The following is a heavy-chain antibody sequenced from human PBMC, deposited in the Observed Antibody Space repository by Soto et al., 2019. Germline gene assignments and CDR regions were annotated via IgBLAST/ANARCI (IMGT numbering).Heavy chain of an antibody. CDR3: ATDQDTLIIGAFDV. J-gene: IGHJ3*01. CDR2: FDPEDDEM. V-gene: IGHV1-24*01. CDR1: GYTLTELS. Sequence: QVQLVQSGAEVKKPGASVKVSCKVFGYTLTELSMHWVRQAPGKGLEWMGGFDPEDDEMVYAQKFQGRVTMIEDTSTETAYMELSGLTSEDTAVYYCATDQDTLIIGAFDVWGQGTMVSVSS.